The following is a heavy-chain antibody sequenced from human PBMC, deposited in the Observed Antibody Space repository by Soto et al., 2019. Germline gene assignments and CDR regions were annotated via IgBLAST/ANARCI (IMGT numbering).Heavy chain of an antibody. CDR2: IWFDGSNK. J-gene: IGHJ5*02. CDR3: ARITGTTKWFDP. V-gene: IGHV3-33*03. D-gene: IGHD1-7*01. CDR1: GFTFSNYG. Sequence: GGSLRLSCATSGFTFSNYGMHWVRQAPGKGLEWVALIWFDGSNKYYTESVKGRFTISRDNSKNTLYLQMNSLRAEDTAVYYCARITGTTKWFDPWGQGTLVTVSS.